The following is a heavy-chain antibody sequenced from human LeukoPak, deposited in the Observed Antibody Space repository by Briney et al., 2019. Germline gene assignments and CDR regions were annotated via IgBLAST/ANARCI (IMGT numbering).Heavy chain of an antibody. J-gene: IGHJ5*02. CDR3: AKEAKNWNYNWFDP. D-gene: IGHD1-7*01. CDR2: ISGVGGST. V-gene: IGHV3-43*02. Sequence: GGSLRLSCAASGFTFDDYAMHWVRQAPGPGLEWVSLISGVGGSTYYADSVKGRFTISRDNSKNSLYLQMNCLRTEDTALYYCAKEAKNWNYNWFDPWGQGTLVTVSS. CDR1: GFTFDDYA.